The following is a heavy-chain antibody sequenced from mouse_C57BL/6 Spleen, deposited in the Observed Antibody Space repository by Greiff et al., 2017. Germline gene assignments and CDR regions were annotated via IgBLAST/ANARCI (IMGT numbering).Heavy chain of an antibody. Sequence: QVQLQQSGPELVKPGASVKISCKASSYAFSSSWMNWVKQRPGKGLEWIGRIYPGDGDTNYNGKFKGKATLTADKSSSTAYMQLSSLTSEDSAVYFCARDDPLAYWGQGTLVTVSA. CDR3: ARDDPLAY. J-gene: IGHJ3*01. CDR1: SYAFSSSW. CDR2: IYPGDGDT. V-gene: IGHV1-82*01.